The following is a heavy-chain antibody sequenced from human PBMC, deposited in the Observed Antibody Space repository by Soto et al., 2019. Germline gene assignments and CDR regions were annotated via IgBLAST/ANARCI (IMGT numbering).Heavy chain of an antibody. J-gene: IGHJ6*02. CDR2: IKSKTDGGTT. CDR3: TTDYGDYALRNYGMDV. D-gene: IGHD4-17*01. Sequence: EVQLVESGGGLVKPGGSLRLSCAASGFTFSNAWISWVRQAPGKWLEWVGRIKSKTDGGTTDYAAPVKGRFTISRDDSKNTLYLQMNRLKTEDTAVYYCTTDYGDYALRNYGMDVWGQGTTVPVSS. CDR1: GFTFSNAW. V-gene: IGHV3-15*01.